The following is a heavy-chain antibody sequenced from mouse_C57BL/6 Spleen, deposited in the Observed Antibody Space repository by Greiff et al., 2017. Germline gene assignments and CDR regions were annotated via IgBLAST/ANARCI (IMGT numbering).Heavy chain of an antibody. CDR2: IRSGGSYT. Sequence: EVKLVESGGDLVKPGGSLKLSCEASGFTFSSYGMSWVRQTPDNRLEWVATIRSGGSYTYYPDSVKGRFTISRDNAKNTLYLQMSSLKSEDTAMYYCSRLLITTESYFDYWGQGTTLTVSS. V-gene: IGHV5-6*01. D-gene: IGHD1-1*01. J-gene: IGHJ2*01. CDR3: SRLLITTESYFDY. CDR1: GFTFSSYG.